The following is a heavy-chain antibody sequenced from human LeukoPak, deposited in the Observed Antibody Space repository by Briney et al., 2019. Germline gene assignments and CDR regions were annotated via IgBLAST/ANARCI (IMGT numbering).Heavy chain of an antibody. CDR2: IKQDGSEK. CDR3: ARAQGSYSYDY. V-gene: IGHV3-7*01. CDR1: GFTFSNFW. D-gene: IGHD1-26*01. J-gene: IGHJ4*02. Sequence: GGSLRLSCAASGFTFSNFWMTWVRQAPGKGLEWVANIKQDGSEKYYVDSVKGRFTISRDSAKNSLYLQMNSLRAEDSAVYFCARAQGSYSYDYWGQGTLVTVSS.